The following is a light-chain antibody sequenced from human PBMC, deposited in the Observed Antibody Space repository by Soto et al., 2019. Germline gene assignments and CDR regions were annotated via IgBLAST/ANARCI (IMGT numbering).Light chain of an antibody. CDR3: HQYAMSPQT. J-gene: IGKJ4*01. V-gene: IGKV3-20*01. CDR1: QMVPASY. CDR2: GAT. Sequence: EIVLTQSPGTLSLSPGERVTLSCRASQMVPASYLAWYQQKPGQAPRLLIYGATNRATGIPDRFSGRGTGTDFTLTISRLEAEAFAVYYCHQYAMSPQTFGGGAKVEI.